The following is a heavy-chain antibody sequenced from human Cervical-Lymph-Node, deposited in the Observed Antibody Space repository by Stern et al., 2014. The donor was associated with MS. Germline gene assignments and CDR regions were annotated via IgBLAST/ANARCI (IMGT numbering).Heavy chain of an antibody. CDR3: ARDREPGWRYHYGKDV. Sequence: EVQLVESGGGLVKPGGSLRLSCVASGFTFSSYGMNWVRQAPGKGLEWVSSISSSSFYINYADSVKGRFTISRDNAKNSLYLQMNSLRAEDTAVYYCARDREPGWRYHYGKDVWGQGTTVTVSS. CDR2: ISSSSFYI. V-gene: IGHV3-21*02. J-gene: IGHJ6*02. CDR1: GFTFSSYG. D-gene: IGHD1-14*01.